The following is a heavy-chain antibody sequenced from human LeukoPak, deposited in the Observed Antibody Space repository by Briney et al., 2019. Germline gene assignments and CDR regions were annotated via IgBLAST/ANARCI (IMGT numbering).Heavy chain of an antibody. D-gene: IGHD3-22*01. CDR3: ARSGDYYDSSGYYYYYYGMDV. CDR2: IWYDGSNK. V-gene: IGHV3-33*01. J-gene: IGHJ6*02. CDR1: GFTFSSYG. Sequence: PGGSLRLSCAASGFTFSSYGMHWVRQAPGKGLEWVAVIWYDGSNKYYADSVKGRFTISRDNSKNTLYLQMNSLRAEDTAVYYCARSGDYYDSSGYYYYYYGMDVWGQGTTVTVSS.